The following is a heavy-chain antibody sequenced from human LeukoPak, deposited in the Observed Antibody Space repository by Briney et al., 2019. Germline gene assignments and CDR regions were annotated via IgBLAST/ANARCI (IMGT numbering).Heavy chain of an antibody. D-gene: IGHD3-3*01. CDR2: INPSGGST. V-gene: IGHV1-46*01. Sequence: ASVKLSCKACGYTFTSYYMHWVRQAPGQGLEWMGIINPSGGSTSYAQKFQGRVTMTRDTSTSTVYMELSSLRSEDTAVYYCARDLGEALNDYWGQGTLVTVSS. CDR3: ARDLGEALNDY. CDR1: GYTFTSYY. J-gene: IGHJ4*02.